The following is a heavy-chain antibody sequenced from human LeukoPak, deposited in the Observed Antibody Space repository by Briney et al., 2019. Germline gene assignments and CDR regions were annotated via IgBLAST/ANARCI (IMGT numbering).Heavy chain of an antibody. V-gene: IGHV3-23*01. Sequence: GGSLRLSCKASGFIFSNYAMSWVRQAPGEGLEWVSIITGSGGGSYYADSVKGRFTLSRDNSENTLFLQMNSLRAEDTAVYFCAKKSLWSGPFDYWGQGTLVTVFS. CDR1: GFIFSNYA. J-gene: IGHJ4*02. CDR2: ITGSGGGS. D-gene: IGHD3-3*01. CDR3: AKKSLWSGPFDY.